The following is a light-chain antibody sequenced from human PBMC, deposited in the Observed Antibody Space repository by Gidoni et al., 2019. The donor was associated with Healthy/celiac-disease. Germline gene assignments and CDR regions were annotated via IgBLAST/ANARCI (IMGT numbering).Light chain of an antibody. CDR1: QSVSSSY. CDR2: GAS. CDR3: QQYGSSPST. J-gene: IGKJ1*01. V-gene: IGKV3-20*01. Sequence: IVLKQSPGTLSLSPGARATLSCRASQSVSSSYLAWYQQKPGQAPRLLIYGASSRATGLPDRFSGSGSGTDFTLTISRLEPEDFAVYYCQQYGSSPSTFGQGTKVEIK.